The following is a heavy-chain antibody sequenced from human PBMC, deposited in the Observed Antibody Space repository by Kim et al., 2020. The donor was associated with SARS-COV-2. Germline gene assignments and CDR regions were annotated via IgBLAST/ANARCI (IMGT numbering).Heavy chain of an antibody. CDR3: ARDVAARPGY. Sequence: GTNYAQKFQGRVTMTRDTSISTAYMELSRLRSDDTAVYYCARDVAARPGYWGQGTLVTVSS. CDR2: GT. V-gene: IGHV1-2*02. D-gene: IGHD6-6*01. J-gene: IGHJ4*02.